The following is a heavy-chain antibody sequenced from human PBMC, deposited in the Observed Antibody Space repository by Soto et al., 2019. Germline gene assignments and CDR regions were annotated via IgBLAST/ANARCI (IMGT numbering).Heavy chain of an antibody. D-gene: IGHD2-8*01. CDR1: GYTFTAYY. CDR2: INPKTGDT. CDR3: APLKQAPNGIDY. V-gene: IGHV1-2*06. Sequence: ASVKVSCKASGYTFTAYYMYWVRQAPGQGLEWVGRINPKTGDTNYAPEFQGRVTMTRDTSISTAYMELSSLGSDDTAFYYCAPLKQAPNGIDYWGQGTLVTVSS. J-gene: IGHJ4*02.